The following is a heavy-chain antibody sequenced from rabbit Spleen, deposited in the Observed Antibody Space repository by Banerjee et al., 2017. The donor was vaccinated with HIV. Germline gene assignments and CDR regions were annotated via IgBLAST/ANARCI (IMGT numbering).Heavy chain of an antibody. CDR3: VREVAGKFNL. Sequence: QLVESRGGLVQPGGSLKLSCKASGFDFSRYYMSWVRQAPGKGLEWIGDIDPIFGIAVYASWVNGRFTISSHNAQNTLYLQLNSLTAADTATYFCVREVAGKFNLWGPGTLVTVS. CDR2: IDPIFGIA. J-gene: IGHJ4*01. D-gene: IGHD4-1*01. V-gene: IGHV1S7*01. CDR1: GFDFSRYY.